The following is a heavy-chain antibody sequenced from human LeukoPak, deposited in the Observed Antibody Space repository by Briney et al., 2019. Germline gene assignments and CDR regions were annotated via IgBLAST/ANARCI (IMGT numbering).Heavy chain of an antibody. J-gene: IGHJ3*02. V-gene: IGHV4-30-2*01. Sequence: SETLSLTCSVSGGSISTGAYYWSWIRQPPGKGLEWIGYIYHSGSTYYNPSLKSRVTISVDRSKNQFSLKLTSVTAADTAVYYCARDPAAANDAFDIWGQGTMVTVSS. D-gene: IGHD6-13*01. CDR2: IYHSGST. CDR1: GGSISTGAYY. CDR3: ARDPAAANDAFDI.